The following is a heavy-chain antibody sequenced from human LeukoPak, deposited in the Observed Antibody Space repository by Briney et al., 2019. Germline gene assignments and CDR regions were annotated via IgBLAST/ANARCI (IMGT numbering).Heavy chain of an antibody. J-gene: IGHJ6*03. V-gene: IGHV1-2*02. CDR2: INPNSGGT. Sequence: GASVKVSCKASGYTFTGYYMHWVRQAPGQGLEWMGWINPNSGGTNYAQKFQGRVTMTRDTSISTAYMELSRLRSDDTAVYYCARVPGSSWYGDFYYMDVWGKGTTVTVSS. D-gene: IGHD6-13*01. CDR3: ARVPGSSWYGDFYYMDV. CDR1: GYTFTGYY.